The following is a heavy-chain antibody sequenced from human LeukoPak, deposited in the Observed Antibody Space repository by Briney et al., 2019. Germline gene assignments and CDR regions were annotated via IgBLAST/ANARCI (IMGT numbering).Heavy chain of an antibody. CDR3: ARDQQAPSNYYYYYMDV. Sequence: SVKVSCKASGGTFSSYAISWVRQAPGQGLEWMGGIIPIFGTANYAQKFKGRVTITTDESTSTAYMELSSLRSEDTAVYYCARDQQAPSNYYYYYMDVWGKGTTVTVSS. J-gene: IGHJ6*03. D-gene: IGHD1/OR15-1a*01. V-gene: IGHV1-69*05. CDR1: GGTFSSYA. CDR2: IIPIFGTA.